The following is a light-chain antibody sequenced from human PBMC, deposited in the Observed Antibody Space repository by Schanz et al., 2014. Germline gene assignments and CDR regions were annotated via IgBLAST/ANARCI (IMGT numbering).Light chain of an antibody. CDR2: GAS. CDR1: QSVSSN. Sequence: EIVMTQSPDTLSVSPGERATLSCRASQSVSSNLAWYQQKPGQAPRLLIDGASTRATGIPARFSGSGSGTEFTLTISSLQSEDFAVYYCQQYNNWPPWTFGQGTKVEIK. J-gene: IGKJ1*01. CDR3: QQYNNWPPWT. V-gene: IGKV3-15*01.